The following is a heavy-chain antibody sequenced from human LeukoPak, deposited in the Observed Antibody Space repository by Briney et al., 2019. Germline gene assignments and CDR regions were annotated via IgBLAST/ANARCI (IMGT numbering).Heavy chain of an antibody. CDR3: ARVYRGAIVEATFDY. CDR1: GFTFSDYY. V-gene: IGHV3-11*01. D-gene: IGHD1-26*01. CDR2: ISSSGSTI. Sequence: GALRLSCAASGFTFSDYYMSWIRQAPGKGLEWVSYISSSGSTIYYADSVKGRFTISRDNAKNSLYLQMNSLRAEDTAVYYCARVYRGAIVEATFDYWGQGTLVTVSS. J-gene: IGHJ4*02.